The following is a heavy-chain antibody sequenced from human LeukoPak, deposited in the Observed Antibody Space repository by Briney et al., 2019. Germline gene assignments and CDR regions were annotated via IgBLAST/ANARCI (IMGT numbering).Heavy chain of an antibody. J-gene: IGHJ4*02. Sequence: SGGSLRLSCAASGFTFSSYAMHWVRQAPGKGLEWVAVISYDGSNKYYADSVKGRFTISRDNSKNTLYLQMNSLRAEDTAVYYCARETLVRSSTSCYPDYWGQGTLVTVS. CDR2: ISYDGSNK. D-gene: IGHD2-2*01. V-gene: IGHV3-30-3*01. CDR3: ARETLVRSSTSCYPDY. CDR1: GFTFSSYA.